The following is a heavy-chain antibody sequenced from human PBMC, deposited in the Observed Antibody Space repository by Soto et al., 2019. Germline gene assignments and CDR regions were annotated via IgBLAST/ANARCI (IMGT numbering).Heavy chain of an antibody. J-gene: IGHJ4*02. V-gene: IGHV3-33*01. D-gene: IGHD6-13*01. CDR1: GFTFSSYG. Sequence: GGSLRLSCAASGFTFSSYGMHWVLQAPCKGLEWVAVIYYDGSNKYYADSVKGRFTISRDNSKNTLYLQMNSLRAEDTAVFYCARSQYSSSWYPFDYWGQGTLVTVSS. CDR2: IYYDGSNK. CDR3: ARSQYSSSWYPFDY.